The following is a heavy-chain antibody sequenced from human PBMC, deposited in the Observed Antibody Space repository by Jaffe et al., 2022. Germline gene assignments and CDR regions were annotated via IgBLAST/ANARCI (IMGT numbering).Heavy chain of an antibody. V-gene: IGHV1-46*01. Sequence: QVQLVQSGAEVKKPGASVKVSCKASGYTFTSYYMHWVRQAPGQGLEWMGIINPSGGSTSYAQKFQGRVTMTRDTSTSTVYMELSSLRSEDTAVYYCARAGPLLRDCSGGSCYFTGYNWFDPWGQGTLVTVSS. J-gene: IGHJ5*02. CDR3: ARAGPLLRDCSGGSCYFTGYNWFDP. CDR1: GYTFTSYY. CDR2: INPSGGST. D-gene: IGHD2-15*01.